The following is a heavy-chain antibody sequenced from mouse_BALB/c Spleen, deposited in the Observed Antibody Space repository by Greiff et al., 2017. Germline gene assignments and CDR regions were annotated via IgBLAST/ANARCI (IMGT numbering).Heavy chain of an antibody. CDR3: AREDDYDSAWFAY. CDR1: GYTFTSYV. D-gene: IGHD2-4*01. CDR2: INPYNDGT. J-gene: IGHJ3*01. V-gene: IGHV1-14*01. Sequence: EVLLVESGPELVKPGASVKMSCKASGYTFTSYVMHWVKQKPGQGLEWIGYINPYNDGTKYNEKFKGKATLTSDKSSSTAYMELSSLTSEDSAVYYCAREDDYDSAWFAYWGQGTLVTVSA.